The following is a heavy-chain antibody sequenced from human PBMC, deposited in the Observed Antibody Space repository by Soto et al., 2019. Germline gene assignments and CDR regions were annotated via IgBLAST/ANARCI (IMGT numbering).Heavy chain of an antibody. J-gene: IGHJ5*02. V-gene: IGHV4-59*01. CDR1: GDSITDYY. Sequence: SETLSLTCTVSGDSITDYYWSWIRQSPGKGLEWIGYIYYSGSASYNPSLKSRVTTSVDTSKNQFSLKMTSVTTADTAVYYCARGRPNWFDPWGQGTLVTVSS. CDR2: IYYSGSA. CDR3: ARGRPNWFDP.